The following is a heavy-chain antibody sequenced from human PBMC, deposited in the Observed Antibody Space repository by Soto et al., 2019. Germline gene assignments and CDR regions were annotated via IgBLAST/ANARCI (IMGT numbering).Heavy chain of an antibody. V-gene: IGHV5-51*01. CDR1: GYSFTSYW. CDR2: IYPGDSDT. CDR3: ARISRSEYYDYIWGSYRDYLRRYYFDY. D-gene: IGHD3-16*02. J-gene: IGHJ4*02. Sequence: PGESLKSSCKGSGYSFTSYWIGWVRQMPGKGLEWMGIIYPGDSDTRYSPSFQGQVTISADKSISTAYLQWSSLKASDTAMYYCARISRSEYYDYIWGSYRDYLRRYYFDYWGQGTLVTVSS.